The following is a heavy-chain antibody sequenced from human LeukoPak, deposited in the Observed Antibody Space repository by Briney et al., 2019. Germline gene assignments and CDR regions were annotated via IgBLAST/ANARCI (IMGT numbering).Heavy chain of an antibody. J-gene: IGHJ4*02. CDR3: ARRFYDNLTGHTWYDY. V-gene: IGHV1-2*02. CDR2: INPNSGGT. CDR1: GYTFTGYY. Sequence: ASVKVSFKASGYTFTGYYMHWVRQAPGQGLEWMGWINPNSGGTNYAQKFQGRVTMTRDTSISTAYMELSRLRSDDTAVYYCARRFYDNLTGHTWYDYWGQGTLVTVSS. D-gene: IGHD3-9*01.